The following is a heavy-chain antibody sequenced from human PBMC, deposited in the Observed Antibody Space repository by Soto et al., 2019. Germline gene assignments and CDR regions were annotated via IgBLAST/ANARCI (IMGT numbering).Heavy chain of an antibody. D-gene: IGHD3-9*01. CDR2: IYYSGST. CDR3: ARQYYDILTGYSL. CDR1: GGSISSGGYY. J-gene: IGHJ4*02. V-gene: IGHV4-31*03. Sequence: SETLSLTCTVSGGSISSGGYYWSWIRQHPGKGLEWIGYIYYSGSTYYNPSLKSRVTISVDTSKNQFSLKLSSVTAADTAVYYCARQYYDILTGYSLWGQGTLVTVSS.